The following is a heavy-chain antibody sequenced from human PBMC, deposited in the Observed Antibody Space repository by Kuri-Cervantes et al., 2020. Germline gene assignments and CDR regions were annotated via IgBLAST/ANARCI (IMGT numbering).Heavy chain of an antibody. J-gene: IGHJ4*02. Sequence: SETLSLTCTVSGGSVSSGSYYWSWIRQPPGKGLEWIGYIYYSGSTNYNPSLKSRVTISIDTSKNQFSLKLSSVTAADTAVYYCARDSGGVYDYVPLDYWGQGTLVTVSS. V-gene: IGHV4-61*01. D-gene: IGHD5/OR15-5a*01. CDR1: GGSVSSGSYY. CDR2: IYYSGST. CDR3: ARDSGGVYDYVPLDY.